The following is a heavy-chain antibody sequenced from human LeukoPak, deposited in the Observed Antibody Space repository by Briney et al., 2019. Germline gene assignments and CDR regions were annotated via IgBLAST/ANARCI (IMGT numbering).Heavy chain of an antibody. D-gene: IGHD3-22*01. V-gene: IGHV1-24*01. CDR1: GYTLTELS. Sequence: GASVKVSCKVSGYTLTELSMHWVRQAPGQGLEWMGGFDPEDGETIYAQKFQGRVTMTEDTSTDTAYMELSSLRSEDTAVYYCATSSGYYYGWFDPWGQGTLVTVSS. CDR3: ATSSGYYYGWFDP. CDR2: FDPEDGET. J-gene: IGHJ5*02.